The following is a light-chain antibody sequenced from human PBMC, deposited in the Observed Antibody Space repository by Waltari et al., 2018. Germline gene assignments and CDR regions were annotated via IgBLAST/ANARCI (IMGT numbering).Light chain of an antibody. J-gene: IGLJ1*01. V-gene: IGLV2-11*01. CDR1: SSDDGGYNY. Sequence: QSALTQPRSVSGSPGQSVTISCTGTSSDDGGYNYVSWYQQHPGKAPKLMIYDVSKRPSGVPDRFSGSKSGNTASLTISGLQAEDEADYYCCSYAGSYTFPYVFGTGTKVTVL. CDR2: DVS. CDR3: CSYAGSYTFPYV.